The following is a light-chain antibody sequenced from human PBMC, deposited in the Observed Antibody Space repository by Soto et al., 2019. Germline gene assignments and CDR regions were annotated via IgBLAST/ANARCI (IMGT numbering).Light chain of an antibody. CDR3: QQHISWPLT. CDR1: QSVSSN. J-gene: IGKJ4*01. Sequence: EIVMTQSPATLSVSPGERATLSCRASQSVSSNLAWYQQTPGQAPRLLIYGASTRAAGIPARFSGSGSGTEFTLTISSLQSEDFAVYYCQQHISWPLTFGGGTKVDIK. V-gene: IGKV3-15*01. CDR2: GAS.